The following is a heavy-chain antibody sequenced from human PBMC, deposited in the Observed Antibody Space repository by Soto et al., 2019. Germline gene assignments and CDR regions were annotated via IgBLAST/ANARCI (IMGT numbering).Heavy chain of an antibody. CDR2: SYYSGTT. Sequence: SLSLTCTVSGASISVHSYYWPWIRQPPGKALEWIGSSYYSGTTYFNPSLTSRATISVDRSKNQFSLRLTSVTAADTAIYYCTRRYDWHENYLAPWGPGALVTVSS. D-gene: IGHD1-7*01. J-gene: IGHJ5*02. V-gene: IGHV4-39*01. CDR3: TRRYDWHENYLAP. CDR1: GASISVHSYY.